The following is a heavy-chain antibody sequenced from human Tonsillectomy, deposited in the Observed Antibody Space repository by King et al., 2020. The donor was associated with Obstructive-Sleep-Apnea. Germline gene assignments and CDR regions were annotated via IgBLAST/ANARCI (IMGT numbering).Heavy chain of an antibody. Sequence: EGQLVQAGGGLVQPGGSLRLSCAASGFTFSRYAMSWVRQAPGKGVEWGSAISGSGGSTYYADSVKGRFTISRDNAKNTTYLQMNSRRDEDTAVYYCAKVAPLSASGDDWGQGTLVTVSS. CDR3: AKVAPLSASGDD. V-gene: IGHV3-23*04. CDR2: ISGSGGST. J-gene: IGHJ4*02. CDR1: GFTFSRYA. D-gene: IGHD1-26*01.